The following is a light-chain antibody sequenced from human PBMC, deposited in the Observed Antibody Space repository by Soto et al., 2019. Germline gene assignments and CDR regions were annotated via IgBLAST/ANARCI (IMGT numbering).Light chain of an antibody. CDR3: QQRRKWPLT. J-gene: IGKJ5*01. V-gene: IGKV3-11*01. CDR1: QSVSSY. CDR2: DAS. Sequence: EIVFTQCPTTVCLSTGASATLSCRASQSVSSYLAWYQQKPGQSPRLLIYDASNRATGIPARFSGSGSGTDFTLTISSLEPEDFAVYYCQQRRKWPLTFGQGTRLEIK.